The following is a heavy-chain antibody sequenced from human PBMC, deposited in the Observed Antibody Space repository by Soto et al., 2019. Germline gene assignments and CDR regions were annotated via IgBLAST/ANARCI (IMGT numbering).Heavy chain of an antibody. CDR1: GYSFTSYW. CDR3: ARHRADCSSTSCYLGWFDP. Sequence: GESLKISCKGSGYSFTSYWIGWVRQMPGKGLEWMGIIYPGDSDTRYSPSFQGQVTISADKSISTAYLQWSSLKASDTAMYYCARHRADCSSTSCYLGWFDPWGQGTLVTVSS. D-gene: IGHD2-2*01. CDR2: IYPGDSDT. V-gene: IGHV5-51*01. J-gene: IGHJ5*02.